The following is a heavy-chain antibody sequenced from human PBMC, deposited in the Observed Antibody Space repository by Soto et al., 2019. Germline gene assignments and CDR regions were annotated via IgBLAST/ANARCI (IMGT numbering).Heavy chain of an antibody. CDR2: ISAYNGNT. V-gene: IGHV1-18*01. J-gene: IGHJ3*02. Sequence: QVQLVQSGAEVKKPGASVKVSCKASGYTFTSYGISWVRQAPGQGLEWMGWISAYNGNTNYAQKLQGRVTMTTDTSTSTAFMELRSLRSDATAVCCARDVGYSSTWEIWGQGTMVTVSS. D-gene: IGHD6-13*01. CDR1: GYTFTSYG. CDR3: ARDVGYSSTWEI.